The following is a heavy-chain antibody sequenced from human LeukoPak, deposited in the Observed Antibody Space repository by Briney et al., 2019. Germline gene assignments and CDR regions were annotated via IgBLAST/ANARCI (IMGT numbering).Heavy chain of an antibody. CDR1: GGSISSYY. V-gene: IGHV4-59*01. D-gene: IGHD1-26*01. Sequence: PSETLSLTCTVSGGSISSYYWSWIRQPPGKGLEWIGYTYYSGSTNYNPSLKSRVTISVDTSKNQFSLKLSSVTAADTAVYYCARARRGSSGFDIWGQGTMVTVSS. CDR2: TYYSGST. CDR3: ARARRGSSGFDI. J-gene: IGHJ3*02.